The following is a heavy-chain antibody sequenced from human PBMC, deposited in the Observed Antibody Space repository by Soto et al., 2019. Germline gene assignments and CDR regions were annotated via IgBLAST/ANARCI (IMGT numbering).Heavy chain of an antibody. CDR3: AKDINGVIGKLFAFDI. J-gene: IGHJ3*02. V-gene: IGHV3-9*01. CDR1: GFTFDDYA. CDR2: ISWNSGSI. Sequence: GGSLRLSCAASGFTFDDYAMHWVRQAPGKGLEWVSGISWNSGSIGYADSVKGRFTISRDNAKNSLYLQMNSLRAEDTALYYCAKDINGVIGKLFAFDIWGQGTMVTVSS. D-gene: IGHD3-10*01.